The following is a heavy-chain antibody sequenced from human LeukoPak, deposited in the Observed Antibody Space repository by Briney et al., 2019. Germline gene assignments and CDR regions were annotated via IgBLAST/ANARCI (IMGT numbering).Heavy chain of an antibody. D-gene: IGHD6-13*01. CDR2: IWYDGSNK. CDR1: GFTFSSYG. CDR3: ARGGSSSWSYDFYY. Sequence: GGSLRLFCAASGFTFSSYGMHWVRQAPGKGLEWVAVIWYDGSNKYYADSVKGRFTISRDNSKNTLYLQMNSLRAEDTAVYYYARGGSSSWSYDFYYWGPGTPVT. V-gene: IGHV3-33*01. J-gene: IGHJ4*01.